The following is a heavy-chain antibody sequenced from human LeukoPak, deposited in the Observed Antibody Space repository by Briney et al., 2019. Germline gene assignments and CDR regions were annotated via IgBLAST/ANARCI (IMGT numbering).Heavy chain of an antibody. CDR2: IYYSGNT. J-gene: IGHJ4*02. Sequence: SETLSLTCTVSGVSISSSNSYWGWIGQPPEKGLERIGSIYYSGNTYYNASLKSQVSISIDTSKNQFSLKLTSVTAADTAVYYCARQTGSGLFILPGGQGTLVTVSS. CDR1: GVSISSSNSY. V-gene: IGHV4-39*01. D-gene: IGHD3/OR15-3a*01. CDR3: ARQTGSGLFILP.